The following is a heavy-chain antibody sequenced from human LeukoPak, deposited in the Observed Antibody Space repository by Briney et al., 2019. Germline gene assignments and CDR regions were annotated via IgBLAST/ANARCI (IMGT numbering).Heavy chain of an antibody. CDR2: INLNGGGT. CDR1: GYTLTSYH. V-gene: IGHV1-2*02. J-gene: IGHJ6*03. CDR3: ATRCTNGVCYKAYYMDV. Sequence: ASVKVSCKASGYTLTSYHLHWVRQAPGQGLEWLGWINLNGGGTLSAQKFQGRVTMTRDAPISTAYMELSGLRSDDTAVYYCATRCTNGVCYKAYYMDVWGKGTTVTVSS. D-gene: IGHD2-8*01.